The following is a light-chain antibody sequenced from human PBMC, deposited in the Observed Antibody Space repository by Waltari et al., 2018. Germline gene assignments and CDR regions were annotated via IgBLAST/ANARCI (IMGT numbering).Light chain of an antibody. J-gene: IGKJ1*01. Sequence: AIRVTQSASSLPASTGDRVTITCRASQDIRTYLGWYQQKPGKAPKLLLYAVSILQSGVPSRFSGSGSGTDFALHIQNLQSEDFATYYCQQYYAFPRTFGQGTRVEV. CDR2: AVS. CDR1: QDIRTY. CDR3: QQYYAFPRT. V-gene: IGKV1-8*01.